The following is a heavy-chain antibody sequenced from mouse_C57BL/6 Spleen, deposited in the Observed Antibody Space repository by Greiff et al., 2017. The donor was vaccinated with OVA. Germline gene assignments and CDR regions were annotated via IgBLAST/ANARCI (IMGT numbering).Heavy chain of an antibody. Sequence: QVQLQHSGAELVRPGASVKMSCKASGYTFTSYTMHWVKQRPGQGLEWIGYINPSSGYTKYNQKFKDKATLTADKTSSTAYMQLSSLTSEDSAVYYCARDDGYFYFGYWGQGTTLTVSS. D-gene: IGHD2-3*01. J-gene: IGHJ2*01. CDR2: INPSSGYT. CDR1: GYTFTSYT. V-gene: IGHV1-4*01. CDR3: ARDDGYFYFGY.